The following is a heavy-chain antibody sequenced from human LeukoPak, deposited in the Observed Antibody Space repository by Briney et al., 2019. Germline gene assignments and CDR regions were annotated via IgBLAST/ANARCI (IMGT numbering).Heavy chain of an antibody. D-gene: IGHD2-2*01. CDR2: INPSGGST. J-gene: IGHJ6*02. V-gene: IGHV1-46*01. Sequence: ASVKVSCKVSGYTLTELSMHWVRQAPGQGLEWMGIINPSGGSTSYAQKFQGRVTMTRDTSTSTVYMELSSLRSEDTAVYYCARGSIVVVPAAIDYYYYGMDVWGQGTTVTVSS. CDR1: GYTLTELS. CDR3: ARGSIVVVPAAIDYYYYGMDV.